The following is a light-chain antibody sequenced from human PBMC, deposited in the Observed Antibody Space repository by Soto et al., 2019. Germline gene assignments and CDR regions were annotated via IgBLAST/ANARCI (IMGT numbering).Light chain of an antibody. CDR3: QQYNNWLPWT. CDR1: KSVSST. J-gene: IGKJ2*02. V-gene: IGKV3-15*01. CDR2: GAS. Sequence: EIVMTQSPATLSVSPGERATLSCRASKSVSSTLAWYQQKPGQAPRLLIYGASTRATGIPARFSGSGSGTEFTLTISSLQSEDFAVYYCQQYNNWLPWTFGQGTKLEIK.